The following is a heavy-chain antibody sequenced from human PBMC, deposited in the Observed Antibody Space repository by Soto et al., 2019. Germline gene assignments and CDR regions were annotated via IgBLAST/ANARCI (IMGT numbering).Heavy chain of an antibody. D-gene: IGHD3-16*02. Sequence: EVQLLESGGGLVQPGGSLRLSCAASGFTFSSYAMSWVRQAPGKGLEWVSAISGSGGSTYYADSVKGRFTISRDNSKNTLYLQLNSLRAEDTAVYYCAKEALRRSRWSIVDDAFDIWGQGTMVTVSS. J-gene: IGHJ3*02. CDR1: GFTFSSYA. CDR3: AKEALRRSRWSIVDDAFDI. CDR2: ISGSGGST. V-gene: IGHV3-23*01.